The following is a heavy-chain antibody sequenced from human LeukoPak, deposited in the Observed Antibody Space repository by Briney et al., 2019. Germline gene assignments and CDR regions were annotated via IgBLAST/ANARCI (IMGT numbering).Heavy chain of an antibody. J-gene: IGHJ4*02. D-gene: IGHD3-10*01. CDR2: ISYDGSNK. CDR1: GFTFSSYG. V-gene: IGHV3-30*18. CDR3: ANDVYYYGSGKSGSDY. Sequence: PGRSLRLSCAASGFTFSSYGMHWVRQAPGKGLEWVAVISYDGSNKYYADSVKGRFTISRDNSKNTLYLQMNSLRAEDTAVYYCANDVYYYGSGKSGSDYWGQGTLVTVSS.